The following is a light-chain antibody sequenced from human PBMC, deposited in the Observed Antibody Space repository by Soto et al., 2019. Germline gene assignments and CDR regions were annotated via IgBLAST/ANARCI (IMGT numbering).Light chain of an antibody. Sequence: QSLLTQPPSASGAPGQRVTIPCSGSSSNIGSNSVIWYQQVPGAPPKFLIYSDNQRPSWVPDRFSGSKSGTSASLAISGLQSEDEADYYCAGWDAILNGVVFGGGTKLTVL. CDR2: SDN. CDR3: AGWDAILNGVV. J-gene: IGLJ2*01. CDR1: SSNIGSNS. V-gene: IGLV1-44*01.